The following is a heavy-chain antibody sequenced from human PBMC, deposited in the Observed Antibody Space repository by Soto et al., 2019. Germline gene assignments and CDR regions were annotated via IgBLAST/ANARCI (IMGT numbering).Heavy chain of an antibody. D-gene: IGHD5-18*01. CDR2: SRSKAQGYSI. CDR3: ATGSTAMPYSAY. V-gene: IGHV3-72*01. J-gene: IGHJ4*02. Sequence: WSPAGQGKGLEWVGRSRSKAQGYSISYAASVKGRFTISRDDSKKSLYLQMNSLRAEDSSVYYCATGSTAMPYSAYWGPGT.